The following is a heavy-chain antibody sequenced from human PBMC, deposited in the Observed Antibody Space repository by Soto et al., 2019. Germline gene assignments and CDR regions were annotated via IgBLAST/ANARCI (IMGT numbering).Heavy chain of an antibody. D-gene: IGHD1-1*01. J-gene: IGHJ4*02. V-gene: IGHV3-7*01. Sequence: GGSLRLSCATSGFTLSRNWMSWVRQAPGKGLEFVANIKPDGSEQNYVDSVKGRFTISRDNAKNSVYLQTNNLRAEDTAVYYCARDYNGYFWGQGTVVTVSS. CDR2: IKPDGSEQ. CDR3: ARDYNGYF. CDR1: GFTLSRNW.